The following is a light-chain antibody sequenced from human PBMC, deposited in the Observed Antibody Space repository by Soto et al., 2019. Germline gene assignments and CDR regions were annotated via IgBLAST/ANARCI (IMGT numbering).Light chain of an antibody. CDR2: SAC. V-gene: IGKV4-1*01. CDR3: QQFYSSPLT. J-gene: IGKJ4*01. Sequence: DIVMTPSPASLAVSLGERATINCKSSQSLLFSSNKKNYLAWYQQRPGQPPKLLIYSACSRESGVHDRFTGSGSGTDFTLSLSCPQPEDVAXYYCQQFYSSPLTFGGGTKVDIK. CDR1: QSLLFSSNKKNY.